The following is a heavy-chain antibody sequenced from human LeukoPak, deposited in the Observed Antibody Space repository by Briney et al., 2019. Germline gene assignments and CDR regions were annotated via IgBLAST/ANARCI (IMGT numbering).Heavy chain of an antibody. CDR3: ARDAQRGFDYSNSLRY. CDR2: IWSDGSNR. J-gene: IGHJ4*01. Sequence: PGGSLRLSCAASGFIFSHYVMHWVRQAPGKGLEWVAVIWSDGSNRFYAGSVKGRFTISRDNAQNTVFLQMNSLRGEDTAVYYCARDAQRGFDYSNSLRYWGHGILVTVSS. D-gene: IGHD4-11*01. V-gene: IGHV3-33*01. CDR1: GFIFSHYV.